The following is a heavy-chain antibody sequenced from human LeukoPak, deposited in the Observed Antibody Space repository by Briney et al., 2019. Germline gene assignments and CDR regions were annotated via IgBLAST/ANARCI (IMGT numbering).Heavy chain of an antibody. J-gene: IGHJ4*02. CDR3: ARERSILWFGEGIGFDY. V-gene: IGHV1-2*02. Sequence: ASVTVSCKASGYTFTGYYMHWVRQAPGQGLEWMGWINPNSGGTNYAQKFQGRVTMTRDTSISTAYMELSRLRSDDTAVYYCARERSILWFGEGIGFDYWGQGTLVTVSS. CDR2: INPNSGGT. D-gene: IGHD3-10*01. CDR1: GYTFTGYY.